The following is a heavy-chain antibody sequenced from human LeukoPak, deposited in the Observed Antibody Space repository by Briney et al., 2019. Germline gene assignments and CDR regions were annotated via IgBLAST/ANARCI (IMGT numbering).Heavy chain of an antibody. Sequence: GGSLRLSCTASGFIFNDFWMSWVRQAPGEGLEWVANIRQDGGAKNYVDSVKGRFTISRDNAKKSLYLQMNSLRAEDTAVYYCAPPPIASTGNWGQGTLVAVSS. CDR1: GFIFNDFW. D-gene: IGHD6-13*01. CDR3: APPPIASTGN. J-gene: IGHJ4*02. V-gene: IGHV3-7*01. CDR2: IRQDGGAK.